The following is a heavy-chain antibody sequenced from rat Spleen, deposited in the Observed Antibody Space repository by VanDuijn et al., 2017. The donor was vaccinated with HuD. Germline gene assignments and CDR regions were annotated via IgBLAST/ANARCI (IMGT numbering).Heavy chain of an antibody. V-gene: IGHV5-20*01. Sequence: EVQLVESGGGLVQPGRSLKLSCAASGFTFSDYYMAWVRQAPTKGLEWVASISYEGGGTYYRDSVKGRFTISRDNVESTLYLQMNSLRSEDTATYFCTRENLVFDYWGQGVMVTVSS. CDR3: TRENLVFDY. J-gene: IGHJ2*01. CDR1: GFTFSDYY. CDR2: ISYEGGGT.